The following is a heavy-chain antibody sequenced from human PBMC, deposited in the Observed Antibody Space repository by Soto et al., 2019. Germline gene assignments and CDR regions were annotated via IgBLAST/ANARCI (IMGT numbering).Heavy chain of an antibody. CDR3: ASALTGDYVGFDY. V-gene: IGHV4-31*03. J-gene: IGHJ4*02. CDR1: GASISRDDYY. CDR2: IYSSGNS. Sequence: QVQLQESGPGLVKPSQTLSLTCSVSGASISRDDYYWSWIRQHPGKGLEWIAYIYSSGNSYDTPSLSSRVAISLDTSKNQFALRLSSVTAADTGVYYCASALTGDYVGFDYWGQGTPATVSS. D-gene: IGHD3-9*01.